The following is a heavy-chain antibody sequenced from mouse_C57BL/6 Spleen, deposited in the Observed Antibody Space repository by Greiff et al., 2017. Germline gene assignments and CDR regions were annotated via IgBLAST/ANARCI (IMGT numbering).Heavy chain of an antibody. CDR1: GYTFTSYW. CDR2: IDPSDSET. Sequence: QVQLQQPGVELVRPGSSVKLSCKASGYTFTSYWMHWVKQRPIQGLEWIGNIDPSDSETHYNQKFKDKATLTVDKSSSTAYMQLSSLTSEDSAVYYCARYSAGYDYAMDYWGQGTSVTVSS. V-gene: IGHV1-52*01. D-gene: IGHD3-2*02. CDR3: ARYSAGYDYAMDY. J-gene: IGHJ4*01.